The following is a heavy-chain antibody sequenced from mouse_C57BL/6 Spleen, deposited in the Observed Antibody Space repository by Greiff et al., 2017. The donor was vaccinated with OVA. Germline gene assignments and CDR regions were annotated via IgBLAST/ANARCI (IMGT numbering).Heavy chain of an antibody. D-gene: IGHD1-1*01. Sequence: QVQLQESGPELVKPGASVKISCKASGYAFSSSWMNWVKQRPGKGLEWIGRIYPGDGDTNYNGKFKGKATLTADKSSSTAYMQLSSLTSEDSAVYFCANYYGVASGFAYWGQGTLVTVSA. CDR2: IYPGDGDT. V-gene: IGHV1-82*01. CDR1: GYAFSSSW. J-gene: IGHJ3*01. CDR3: ANYYGVASGFAY.